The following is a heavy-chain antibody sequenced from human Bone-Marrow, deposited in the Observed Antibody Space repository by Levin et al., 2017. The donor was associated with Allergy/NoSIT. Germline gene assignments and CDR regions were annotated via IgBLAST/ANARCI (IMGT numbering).Heavy chain of an antibody. CDR3: VLARTSKSDTYYYDSSPKRYYYYGMDV. CDR1: GGTFSSYA. V-gene: IGHV1-69*13. J-gene: IGHJ6*02. CDR2: IIPIFGTA. D-gene: IGHD3-22*01. Sequence: SVKVSCKASGGTFSSYAISWVRQAPGQGLEWMGGIIPIFGTANYAQKFQGRVTITADESTSTAYMELSSLRSEDTAVYYCVLARTSKSDTYYYDSSPKRYYYYGMDVWGQGTTVTVSS.